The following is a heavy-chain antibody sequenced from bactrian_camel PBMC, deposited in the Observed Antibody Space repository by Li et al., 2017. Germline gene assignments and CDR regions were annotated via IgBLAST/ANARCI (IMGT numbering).Heavy chain of an antibody. CDR2: LDDVGSI. Sequence: HVQLVESGGGLVQPGGSLRLSCEGSGFSNSTYYLNWVRQAPGKEREGVADLDDVGSINYAESVKGRFTISKDNAKNTLYLQMNSLQTEDTAMYYCAKFSGVDRSWFPDRIGQGTQVTVS. J-gene: IGHJ4*01. V-gene: IGHV3S1*01. CDR1: GFSNSTYY. D-gene: IGHD6*01.